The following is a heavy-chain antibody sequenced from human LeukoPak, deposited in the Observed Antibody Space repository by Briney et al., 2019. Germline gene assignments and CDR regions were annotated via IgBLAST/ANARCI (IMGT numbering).Heavy chain of an antibody. CDR2: IIPIFGTA. D-gene: IGHD5-18*01. J-gene: IGHJ4*02. CDR3: ARSYSYGPGYYFDY. CDR1: GATFSSYA. V-gene: IGHV1-69*13. Sequence: SVKVSCKASGATFSSYAISWVRQAPGQGLEWMGGIIPIFGTANYAQKFQGRVTITADESTSTAYMEMSSLRSEDTAVYYCARSYSYGPGYYFDYWGQGTLVTVSS.